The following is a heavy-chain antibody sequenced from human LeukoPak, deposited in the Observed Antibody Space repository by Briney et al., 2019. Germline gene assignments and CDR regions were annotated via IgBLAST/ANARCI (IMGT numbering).Heavy chain of an antibody. V-gene: IGHV4-59*12. CDR1: GGSISSYY. CDR2: IYYSGST. J-gene: IGHJ3*02. Sequence: SETLSLTCTVSGGSISSYYWSWIRQPPGKGLEWIGYIYYSGSTNYNPSLKSRVTMSVDTSKNQFSLKLSSVTAADTAVYYCARDRRVTISFRDTDAFDIWGQGTMVTVSS. CDR3: ARDRRVTISFRDTDAFDI. D-gene: IGHD3-3*01.